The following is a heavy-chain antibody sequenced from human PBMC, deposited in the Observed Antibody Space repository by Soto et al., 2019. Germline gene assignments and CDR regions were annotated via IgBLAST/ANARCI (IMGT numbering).Heavy chain of an antibody. J-gene: IGHJ5*02. CDR1: GGSISSSSYY. CDR3: ARLPRIQLWLGWLDP. CDR2: INYSGST. Sequence: QLQLQESGPGLVKPSETLSLTCTVSGGSISSSSYYWGWIRQPPGKGLERIGTINYSGSTYYNPSLNSRVTISVDTSKNQFSLKVGSVTAADTAIYYCARLPRIQLWLGWLDPWGQGTLVTVSS. V-gene: IGHV4-39*01. D-gene: IGHD5-18*01.